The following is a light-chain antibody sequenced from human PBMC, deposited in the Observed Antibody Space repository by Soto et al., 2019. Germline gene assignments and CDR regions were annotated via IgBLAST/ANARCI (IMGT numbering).Light chain of an antibody. J-gene: IGLJ1*01. V-gene: IGLV2-14*01. Sequence: QSVLTQPASVSGSPGQSITISCTGSSNDIGAYKYVSWYQQYPGKAPKLIIFEVSNRPSGVSNRFSGSKSGNTASLTIAGLQAEDEADYHCSSYTTGSTLYVFGGGTKVIVL. CDR2: EVS. CDR3: SSYTTGSTLYV. CDR1: SNDIGAYKY.